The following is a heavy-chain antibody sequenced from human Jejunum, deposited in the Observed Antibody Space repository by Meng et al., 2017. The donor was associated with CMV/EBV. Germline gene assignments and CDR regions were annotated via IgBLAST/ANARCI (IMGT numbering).Heavy chain of an antibody. CDR2: ISSSTYYI. V-gene: IGHV3-21*01. Sequence: KSYCMNWVRQAPGKGLEWLSSISSSTYYIYYADSVKGRFTISRDDAKNSLYLQMDSLRAEDTAVYYCAKVGFCTSAACSYYFDSWGQGALVTVSS. D-gene: IGHD2-8*02. CDR1: KSYC. CDR3: AKVGFCTSAACSYYFDS. J-gene: IGHJ4*02.